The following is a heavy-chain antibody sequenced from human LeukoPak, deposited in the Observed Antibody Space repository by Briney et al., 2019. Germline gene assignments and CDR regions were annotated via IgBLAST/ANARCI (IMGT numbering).Heavy chain of an antibody. Sequence: PSETLSLTCTVSGGSISSYYWSWIRQPPGKGLEWIGYIYYSGSTNYNPSLKSRVTISVDTSKNQFSLKLSFVTAADTAVYYCAREAGTASLDYWGQGTLVTVSS. J-gene: IGHJ4*02. CDR3: AREAGTASLDY. V-gene: IGHV4-59*01. D-gene: IGHD2-21*02. CDR2: IYYSGST. CDR1: GGSISSYY.